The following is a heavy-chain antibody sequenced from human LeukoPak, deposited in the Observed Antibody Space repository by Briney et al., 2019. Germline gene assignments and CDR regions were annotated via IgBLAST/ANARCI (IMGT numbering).Heavy chain of an antibody. CDR1: GGSISSYY. J-gene: IGHJ4*02. CDR2: IYYSGST. D-gene: IGHD2-2*01. CDR3: ARMRDIVVVPAAYLDY. Sequence: SETLSLTCTVSGGSISSYYWSWIRQPPGKGLEWIGYIYYSGSTNYNPSLKSRVTISVDTSKNQFSLKLSSVTAADTAVYYCARMRDIVVVPAAYLDYWGQGTLVTVSS. V-gene: IGHV4-59*08.